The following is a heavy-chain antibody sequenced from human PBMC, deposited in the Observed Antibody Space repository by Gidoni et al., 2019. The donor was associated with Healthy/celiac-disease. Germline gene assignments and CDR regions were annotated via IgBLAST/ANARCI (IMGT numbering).Heavy chain of an antibody. CDR3: ARGIAVAGTVVYFDY. V-gene: IGHV1-69*10. J-gene: IGHJ4*02. CDR1: GGTFSSYA. D-gene: IGHD6-19*01. CDR2: LGIA. Sequence: QVQLVQSGAEVKKPGSSVKVSCKASGGTFSSYAILGIANYAQKFQGRVTITADKSTSTAYMELSSLRSEDTAVYYCARGIAVAGTVVYFDYWGQGTLVTVSS.